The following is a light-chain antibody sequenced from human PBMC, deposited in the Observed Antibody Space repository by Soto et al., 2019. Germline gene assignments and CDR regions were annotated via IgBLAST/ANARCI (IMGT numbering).Light chain of an antibody. V-gene: IGKV3-15*01. CDR2: GAS. J-gene: IGKJ1*01. Sequence: EIVMTQSPATLSVSPGERATLSCRASQSVSSNLAWYQQKPGQAPRLLIYGASTSATGIPARFSGSGSGTEFTLTISSLQSEDFAAYYWQQYNNWPPWTFGQGTKVEIK. CDR1: QSVSSN. CDR3: QQYNNWPPWT.